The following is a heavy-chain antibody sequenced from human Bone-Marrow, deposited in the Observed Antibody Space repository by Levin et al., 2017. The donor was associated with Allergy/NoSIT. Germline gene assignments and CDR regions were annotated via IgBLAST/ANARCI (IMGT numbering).Heavy chain of an antibody. CDR2: IKTDGTEN. V-gene: IGHV3-7*01. CDR3: ARAYVAGGDRYYKYGMGV. J-gene: IGHJ6*02. CDR1: GFSFRDYW. Sequence: GGSLRLSCVGSGFSFRDYWMTWVRQAPGKGLEWVANIKTDGTENYYLDSVRGRFTISRDNAKSVVYLQLHTLRAEDTALYYCARAYVAGGDRYYKYGMGVWGQGTRVTVAS. D-gene: IGHD3-10*01.